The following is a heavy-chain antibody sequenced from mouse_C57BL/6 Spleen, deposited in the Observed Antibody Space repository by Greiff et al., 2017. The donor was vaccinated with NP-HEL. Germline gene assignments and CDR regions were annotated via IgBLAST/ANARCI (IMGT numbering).Heavy chain of an antibody. D-gene: IGHD2-4*01. CDR1: GYTFTSYW. Sequence: VQRVESGAELAKPGASVKLSCKASGYTFTSYWMHWVKQRPGQGLEWIGYINPSSGYTKYNQKFKDKATLTADKSSSTAYMQLSSLTYEDSAVYYCARSDYDDAMDYWGQGTSVTVSS. J-gene: IGHJ4*01. CDR3: ARSDYDDAMDY. CDR2: INPSSGYT. V-gene: IGHV1-7*01.